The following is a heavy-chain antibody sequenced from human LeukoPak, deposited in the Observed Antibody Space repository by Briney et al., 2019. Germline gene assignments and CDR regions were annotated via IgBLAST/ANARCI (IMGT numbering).Heavy chain of an antibody. V-gene: IGHV3-33*08. D-gene: IGHD6-19*01. Sequence: GGSLRLSCAGSGFTFSSYWMHWVRQAPGKGLEWVAVIWYDGSNKYYADSVKGRFTISRDNSKNTLYLQMNSLRAEDTAVYYCARDSSGCFDYWGQGTLVTVSS. CDR1: GFTFSSYW. CDR2: IWYDGSNK. J-gene: IGHJ4*02. CDR3: ARDSSGCFDY.